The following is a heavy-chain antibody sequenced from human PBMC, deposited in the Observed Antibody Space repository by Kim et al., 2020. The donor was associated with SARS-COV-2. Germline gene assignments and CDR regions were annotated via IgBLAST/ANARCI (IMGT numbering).Heavy chain of an antibody. CDR1: GFTFSSYG. J-gene: IGHJ6*02. D-gene: IGHD3-10*01. V-gene: IGHV3-30*18. CDR2: ISYDGSNK. CDR3: AKGMVRGVIIRDYYYGMDV. Sequence: GGSLRLSCAASGFTFSSYGMHWVRQAPGKGLEWVAVISYDGSNKYYADSVKGRFTISRDNSKNTLYLQMNSLRAEDTAVYYCAKGMVRGVIIRDYYYGMDVWGQGTTVTVSS.